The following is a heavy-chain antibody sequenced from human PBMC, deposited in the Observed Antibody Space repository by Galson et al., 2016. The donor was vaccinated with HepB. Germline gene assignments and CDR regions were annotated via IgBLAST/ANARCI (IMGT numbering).Heavy chain of an antibody. D-gene: IGHD3-22*01. J-gene: IGHJ6*02. V-gene: IGHV3-15*05. CDR2: IKTKTDGGTT. CDR3: TADRPYYSDSRGYFYHYGMDV. CDR1: GFTFSNAW. Sequence: SLRLSCATSGFTFSNAWLTWVRQAPGKGLEWVGRIKTKTDGGTTDYAAPVKGRFTISRDDSKTTLYLEMNSLKNEDTAVYYCTADRPYYSDSRGYFYHYGMDVWGQGTTVTVSS.